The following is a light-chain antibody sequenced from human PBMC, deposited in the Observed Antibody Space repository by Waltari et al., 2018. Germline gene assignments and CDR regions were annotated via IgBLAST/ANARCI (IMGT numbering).Light chain of an antibody. J-gene: IGLJ2*01. Sequence: SYVLTQPPSVSVAPGRTARITWGRNNIGTKTAHWYQQKPGQAPVMVVYDDIDRPSGIPERFSGSNSGNTATLIINRVEAGDEADYYCQVWDIDSDPSVVFGGGTKLTVL. CDR1: NIGTKT. CDR3: QVWDIDSDPSVV. CDR2: DDI. V-gene: IGLV3-21*03.